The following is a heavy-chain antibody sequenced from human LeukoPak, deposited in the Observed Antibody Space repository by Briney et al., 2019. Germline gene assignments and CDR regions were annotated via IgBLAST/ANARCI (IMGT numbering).Heavy chain of an antibody. V-gene: IGHV4-39*07. Sequence: SETLSLTCTVSGGSISSSSYYWGWIRQPPGKGLEWIGSIYYSGSTYYNPSLKSRVTISVDTSKNQFSLRLSSVTVADTAVYYCARVEAATTNPRFDFWGQGTQVTVSS. CDR1: GGSISSSSYY. CDR3: ARVEAATTNPRFDF. CDR2: IYYSGST. D-gene: IGHD1-1*01. J-gene: IGHJ4*02.